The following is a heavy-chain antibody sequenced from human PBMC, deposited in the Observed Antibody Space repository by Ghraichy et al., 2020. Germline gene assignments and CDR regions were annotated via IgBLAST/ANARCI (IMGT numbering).Heavy chain of an antibody. CDR2: ISCSGCST. CDR1: GFTFSSYA. CDR3: AFREHQDSSSWGLRGYYYYGMDV. Sequence: GGSLRLSCAASGFTFSSYAMSWVRQAPGKGLEWVSAISCSGCSTYYADSVKGRFTISRDNSKNTLYLQMNSLRAEDTAVYYCAFREHQDSSSWGLRGYYYYGMDVWGQGTTVTVS. V-gene: IGHV3-23*01. D-gene: IGHD6-6*01. J-gene: IGHJ6*02.